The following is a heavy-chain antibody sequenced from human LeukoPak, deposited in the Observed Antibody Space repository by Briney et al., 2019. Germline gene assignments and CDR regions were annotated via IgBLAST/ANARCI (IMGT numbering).Heavy chain of an antibody. CDR1: GGTFSSYA. D-gene: IGHD5-12*01. Sequence: SVKVSCKASGGTFSSYAISWVRQAPGQGLEWMGGIIPIFGTANYAQKSQGRVTITADESTSTAYLELSSLRSEDTAVYYCARGRGYDSNFVYYYYMDVWGKGTTVTVSS. CDR3: ARGRGYDSNFVYYYYMDV. V-gene: IGHV1-69*13. J-gene: IGHJ6*03. CDR2: IIPIFGTA.